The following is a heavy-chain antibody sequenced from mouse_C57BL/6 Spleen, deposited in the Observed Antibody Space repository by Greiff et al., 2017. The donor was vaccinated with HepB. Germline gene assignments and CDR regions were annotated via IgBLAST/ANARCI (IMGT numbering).Heavy chain of an antibody. Sequence: VQLQQSGPELVKPGASVKISCKASGYSFTSYYIHWVKQRPGQGLEWIGWIYPGSGNTKYNEKFKGKATLTADTSSSTAYMQLSSLTSEDSAVYYWARGWDGRTGAMECWGQGPSVTVAS. D-gene: IGHD1-1*02. CDR1: GYSFTSYY. CDR3: ARGWDGRTGAMEC. J-gene: IGHJ4*01. CDR2: IYPGSGNT. V-gene: IGHV1-66*01.